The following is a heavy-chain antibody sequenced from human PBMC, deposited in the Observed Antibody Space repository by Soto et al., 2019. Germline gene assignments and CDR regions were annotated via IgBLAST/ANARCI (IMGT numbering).Heavy chain of an antibody. CDR3: ARDNRLVVTATGDYYYGMDV. D-gene: IGHD2-21*02. CDR1: GYTFTSYY. J-gene: IGHJ6*02. V-gene: IGHV1-46*01. CDR2: INPSGGTT. Sequence: ASVKVSCKASGYTFTSYYMHWVRQAPGQGLEWMGIINPSGGTTSYAQKFQGRVTIIADESTSTAYMELSSLRSEDTAVYYCARDNRLVVTATGDYYYGMDVWGQGTTVTVSS.